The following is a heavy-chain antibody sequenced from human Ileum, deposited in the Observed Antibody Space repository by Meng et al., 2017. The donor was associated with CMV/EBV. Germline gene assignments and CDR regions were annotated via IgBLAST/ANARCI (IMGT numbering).Heavy chain of an antibody. J-gene: IGHJ3*02. CDR3: ARDQQYYDFWSGYRSGYAFDI. CDR1: GGSISSSSYY. CDR2: IYYSGST. D-gene: IGHD3-3*01. Sequence: GPLRLSCTVPGGSISSSSYYWGWIRQPPGKGLEWIGSIYYSGSTYYNPSLKSRVTISVDTSKNQFSLKLSSVTAADTAVYYCARDQQYYDFWSGYRSGYAFDIWGQGTMVTVSS. V-gene: IGHV4-39*07.